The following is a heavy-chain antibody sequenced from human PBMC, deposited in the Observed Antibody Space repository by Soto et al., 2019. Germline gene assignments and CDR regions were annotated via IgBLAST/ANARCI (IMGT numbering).Heavy chain of an antibody. D-gene: IGHD2-15*01. Sequence: EVQLVESGGGLVQPGGSLRLSCAASGFTFSTYNMTWVRQAPGKGLEWVATIKQDGSDKYYVDSVKGRFTISRDNAKNSLYLQMNSLRAEDTAVYFCARGGRNIWPDYSWFDPWAREPWSPSPQ. CDR3: ARGGRNIWPDYSWFDP. CDR2: IKQDGSDK. J-gene: IGHJ5*02. CDR1: GFTFSTYN. V-gene: IGHV3-7*05.